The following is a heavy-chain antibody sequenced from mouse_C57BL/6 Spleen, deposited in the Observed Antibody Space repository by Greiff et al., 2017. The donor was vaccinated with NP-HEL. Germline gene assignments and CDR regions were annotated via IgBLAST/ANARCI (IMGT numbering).Heavy chain of an antibody. CDR3: ARVNSHWYFDV. CDR1: GYTFTDYN. V-gene: IGHV1-22*01. CDR2: INPNNGGT. J-gene: IGHJ1*03. Sequence: EVQLQQSGPELVKSGASVKMSCKASGYTFTDYNMHWVKQSHGKSLEWIGYINPNNGGTSYNQKFKGKATLTVNKSSSIAYMERRSLASEDSAVYDCARVNSHWYFDVWGTGTTVTVSS.